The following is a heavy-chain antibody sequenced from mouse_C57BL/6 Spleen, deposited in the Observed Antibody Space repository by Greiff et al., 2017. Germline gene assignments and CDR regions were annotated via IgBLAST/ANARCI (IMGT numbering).Heavy chain of an antibody. CDR2: IYPRSGNS. Sequence: QVQLQQSGAELARPGASVKLSCKASGYTFTSYGISWVKQRTGQGLEWIGEIYPRSGNSYYNEKFKGKATLTADKSSSTAYMELRSLTSEDSAVDFYAPRTAQATFDDWGQGTTLTVAS. CDR3: APRTAQATFDD. J-gene: IGHJ2*01. CDR1: GYTFTSYG. D-gene: IGHD3-2*02. V-gene: IGHV1-81*01.